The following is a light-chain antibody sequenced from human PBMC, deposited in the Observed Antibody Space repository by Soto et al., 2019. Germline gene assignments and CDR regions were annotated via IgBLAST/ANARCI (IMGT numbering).Light chain of an antibody. V-gene: IGKV3-20*01. J-gene: IGKJ1*01. CDR2: GAS. CDR3: QQYDSLPRT. CDR1: QTVGKNY. Sequence: IVLTQSPGTLSVSPGDGATLSCRASQTVGKNYLAWYQHRPGQAPRLLIHGASTRATGIPDRFSGSGSGTDFTLTIGRLEPEDFAVYYCQQYDSLPRTFGQGTTVDIK.